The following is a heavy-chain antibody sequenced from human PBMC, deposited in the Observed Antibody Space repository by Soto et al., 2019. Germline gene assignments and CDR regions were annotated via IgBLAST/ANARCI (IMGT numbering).Heavy chain of an antibody. CDR2: ISGSGHTS. V-gene: IGHV3-23*01. Sequence: GGSLRLSCAASGLTFTSHAMTWVRRAPGKGLEWVSTISGSGHTSFYADSVKGRFTISRDNSKNTLFLQMGGLGAEDTAIYYCARHTGNDPWGQGSVVTVSS. D-gene: IGHD1-26*01. CDR3: ARHTGNDP. CDR1: GLTFTSHA. J-gene: IGHJ5*02.